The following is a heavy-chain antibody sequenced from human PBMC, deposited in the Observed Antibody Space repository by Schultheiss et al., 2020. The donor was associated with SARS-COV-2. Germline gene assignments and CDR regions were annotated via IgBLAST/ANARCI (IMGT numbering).Heavy chain of an antibody. V-gene: IGHV1-18*01. Sequence: ASVKVSCKASGFSLSRYGITWVRQAPGQGLEWMGWISAYNGNTNYAQKLQGRVTMTTDTSTSTAYMELRSLRSDDTAVYYCARRMYSSSSGFDPWGQGTLVTVSS. J-gene: IGHJ5*02. CDR3: ARRMYSSSSGFDP. D-gene: IGHD6-6*01. CDR1: GFSLSRYG. CDR2: ISAYNGNT.